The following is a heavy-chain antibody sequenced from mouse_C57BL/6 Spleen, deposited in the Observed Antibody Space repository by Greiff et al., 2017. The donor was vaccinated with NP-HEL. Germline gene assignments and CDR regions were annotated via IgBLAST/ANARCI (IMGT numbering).Heavy chain of an antibody. CDR1: GYTFTSYT. CDR3: AREYYYGSSHWYFDV. CDR2: INPSSGYT. V-gene: IGHV1-4*01. Sequence: VQLQQSGAELARPGASVKMSCKASGYTFTSYTMHWVKQRPGQGLEWIGYINPSSGYTKYNQKFKDKATLTADNSASTAYMQLSSLTSEDSAVYYCAREYYYGSSHWYFDVWGTGTTVTVSS. D-gene: IGHD1-1*01. J-gene: IGHJ1*03.